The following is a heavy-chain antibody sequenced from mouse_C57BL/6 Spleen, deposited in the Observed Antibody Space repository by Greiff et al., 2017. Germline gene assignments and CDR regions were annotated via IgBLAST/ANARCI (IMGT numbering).Heavy chain of an antibody. V-gene: IGHV5-16*01. D-gene: IGHD1-1*01. Sequence: EVMLVESEGGLVQPGSSMKLSCTASGFTFSDYYMAWVRQVPEKGLEWVANINYDGISTYYLDSLKSRFIISRDNAKNILYLQMSSLKSEDTATYYCAREDYYGSRTWYFDVWGTGTTVTVSS. CDR1: GFTFSDYY. CDR2: INYDGIST. CDR3: AREDYYGSRTWYFDV. J-gene: IGHJ1*03.